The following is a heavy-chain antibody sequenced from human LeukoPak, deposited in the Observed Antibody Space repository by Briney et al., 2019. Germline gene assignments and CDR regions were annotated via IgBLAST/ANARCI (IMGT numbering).Heavy chain of an antibody. Sequence: ASVKVSCKASGYTFTTYGISWVRQAPGQGLEWMGWISAYNGNTNYAQNLQGRVTMTTDTSTSIAYMELRSLRSDDTAVYYCARDSGYDSSGYPDYWGQGTLVTVSS. J-gene: IGHJ4*02. CDR2: ISAYNGNT. CDR3: ARDSGYDSSGYPDY. V-gene: IGHV1-18*01. CDR1: GYTFTTYG. D-gene: IGHD3-22*01.